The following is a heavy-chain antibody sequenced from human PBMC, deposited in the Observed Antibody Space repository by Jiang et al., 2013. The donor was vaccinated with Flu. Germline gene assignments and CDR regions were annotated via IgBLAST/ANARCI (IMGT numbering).Heavy chain of an antibody. CDR3: ARQKDN. V-gene: IGHV5-51*01. CDR1: GYTFTTYW. J-gene: IGHJ4*02. Sequence: GAEVKKPGESLKISCKGSGYTFTTYWVAWVRQMPGKGLEWMGVIYPAGSPAKYSPSFQGQVTISADKSVNTAYLQFHSLKASDTAMYYCARQKDNWGQGTPVTVSS. CDR2: IYPAGSPA.